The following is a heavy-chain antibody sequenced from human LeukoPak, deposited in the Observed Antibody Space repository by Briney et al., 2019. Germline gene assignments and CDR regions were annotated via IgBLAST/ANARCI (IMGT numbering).Heavy chain of an antibody. CDR3: ARVWFGGYAMDV. CDR2: IYHSGST. CDR1: GYSISSSNW. V-gene: IGHV4-28*03. J-gene: IGHJ6*02. D-gene: IGHD3-10*01. Sequence: SETLSLTCAVAGYSISSSNWWGWIRQAPGKGLEWIGNIYHSGSTYYNPSLKSRVTMSLDTSKNQFSLKLNSVTAVDTALYYCARVWFGGYAMDVWGQGTTVTVSS.